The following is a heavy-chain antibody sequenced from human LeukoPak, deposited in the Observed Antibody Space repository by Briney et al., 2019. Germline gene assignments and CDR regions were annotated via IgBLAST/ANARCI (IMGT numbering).Heavy chain of an antibody. CDR3: ANPRYDSSGYYYVD. Sequence: ASVKVSWKASGYTFTDYTMHWLRQAPGQRLDWMGWINGGSGNTKYSPEFQGRVTITRDTSASTAYMELSSLRSEDTAVYYCANPRYDSSGYYYVDWGQGTLVTVSS. V-gene: IGHV1-3*01. CDR1: GYTFTDYT. J-gene: IGHJ4*02. CDR2: INGGSGNT. D-gene: IGHD3-22*01.